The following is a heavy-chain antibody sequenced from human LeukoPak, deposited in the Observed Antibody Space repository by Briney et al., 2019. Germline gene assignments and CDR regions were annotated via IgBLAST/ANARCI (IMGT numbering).Heavy chain of an antibody. CDR1: GGSISSYY. D-gene: IGHD3-10*01. Sequence: SETLFLTCTVSGGSISSYYWSWIRQPAGKGLEWIGRIYTSGSTNYNPSLKSRVTTSVDTSKNQFSLKLSSVTAADTAVYYCARDTVYYYGSGFDYWGQGTLVTVSS. CDR2: IYTSGST. CDR3: ARDTVYYYGSGFDY. V-gene: IGHV4-4*07. J-gene: IGHJ4*02.